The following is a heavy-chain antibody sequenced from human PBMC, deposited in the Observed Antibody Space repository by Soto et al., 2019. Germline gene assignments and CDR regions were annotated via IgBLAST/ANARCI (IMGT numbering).Heavy chain of an antibody. J-gene: IGHJ4*02. CDR2: IWYDGSNK. D-gene: IGHD6-19*01. V-gene: IGHV3-33*01. Sequence: GGSLRLSCAASGFTFSSYGMHWVRQAPGKGLEWVAVIWYDGSNKYYADSVKGRFTISRDNSKNTLYLQMNSLRAEDTAVYYCAREAPQQWLVGYFDYWGQGTLVTVSS. CDR1: GFTFSSYG. CDR3: AREAPQQWLVGYFDY.